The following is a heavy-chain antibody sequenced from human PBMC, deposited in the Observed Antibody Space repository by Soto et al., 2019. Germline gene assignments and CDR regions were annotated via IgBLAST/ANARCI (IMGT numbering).Heavy chain of an antibody. CDR3: ARMMFPSYSYGYYYYYGMDV. CDR2: IYYSGST. CDR1: GGSISSYY. Sequence: PSETLSLTCTVSGGSISSYYWSWIRRPPGKGLEWIGYIYYSGSTNYNPSLKSRVTISVDTSKNQFSLKLSSVTAADTAVYYCARMMFPSYSYGYYYYYGMDVWGQGTTVTVSS. V-gene: IGHV4-59*01. J-gene: IGHJ6*02. D-gene: IGHD5-18*01.